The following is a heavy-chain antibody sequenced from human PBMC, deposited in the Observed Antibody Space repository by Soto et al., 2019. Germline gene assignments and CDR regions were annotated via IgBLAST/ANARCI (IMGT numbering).Heavy chain of an antibody. V-gene: IGHV4-4*02. CDR1: GGSISSSNW. Sequence: QVQLQESGPGLVKPSGTLSLTCAVSGGSISSSNWWSWVRQPPGKGLEWIGEIYNGRSTNYNPSLKIRVTISVDKSKNQFSLKRSSVTAADTAVYYCARFERDYWGQGTLVTVSS. CDR2: IYNGRST. CDR3: ARFERDY. J-gene: IGHJ4*02.